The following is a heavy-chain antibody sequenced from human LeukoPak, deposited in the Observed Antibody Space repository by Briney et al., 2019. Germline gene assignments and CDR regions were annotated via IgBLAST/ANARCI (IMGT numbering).Heavy chain of an antibody. Sequence: GGSLRLSCAASGFTYSSYSMSWVRQAPGKGLEWVAVIWYDGSNKYYADSVKGRFTISRDNSKNTLYLQMNSLRAEDTAVYYCARGRQQLAYDAFDIWGQGTMVTVSS. CDR1: GFTYSSYS. D-gene: IGHD6-13*01. CDR2: IWYDGSNK. V-gene: IGHV3-33*08. J-gene: IGHJ3*02. CDR3: ARGRQQLAYDAFDI.